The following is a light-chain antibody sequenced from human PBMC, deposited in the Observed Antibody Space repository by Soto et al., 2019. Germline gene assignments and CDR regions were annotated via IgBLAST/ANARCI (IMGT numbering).Light chain of an antibody. CDR1: SSDVGAYNY. Sequence: QSALTQPASVSGTPGQSITISCTGTSSDVGAYNYVSWYQQYPGKAPKLIIYDVSNRPSGVSCRFSGSKSGYTASLTISVLQVDDEADSYCNFYAVTRYVFGPGSMDPAL. CDR3: NFYAVTRYV. V-gene: IGLV2-14*01. J-gene: IGLJ1*01. CDR2: DVS.